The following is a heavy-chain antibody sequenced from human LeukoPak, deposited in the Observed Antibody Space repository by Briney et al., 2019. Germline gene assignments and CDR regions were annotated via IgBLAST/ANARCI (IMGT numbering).Heavy chain of an antibody. J-gene: IGHJ3*02. D-gene: IGHD5-18*01. CDR1: GYTFTSYG. V-gene: IGHV1-18*01. CDR3: ARCGYSYGTDAFDI. CDR2: ISAYNGNT. Sequence: ASVKVSCKASGYTFTSYGISWVRQAPGQGLEWMGWISAYNGNTNYAQKLQGRVTMTTDTSTSTAYMELRSLRPDDTAVYYCARCGYSYGTDAFDIWGQGTMVTVSS.